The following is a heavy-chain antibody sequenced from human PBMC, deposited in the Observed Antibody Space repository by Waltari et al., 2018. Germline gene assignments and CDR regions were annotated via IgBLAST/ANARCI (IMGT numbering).Heavy chain of an antibody. D-gene: IGHD6-13*01. CDR3: ASSWYGYYYYYMDV. V-gene: IGHV4-39*01. J-gene: IGHJ6*03. Sequence: QLQLQESGPGLVKPSETLSLTCTVSGGSISSSSYYWGWIRQPPGKGLEWIGSIYYSGSTYYNPSLKSRVTISVDTSKNQFSLKLSSVTAADTAVYYCASSWYGYYYYYMDVWGKGTTVTVSS. CDR1: GGSISSSSYY. CDR2: IYYSGST.